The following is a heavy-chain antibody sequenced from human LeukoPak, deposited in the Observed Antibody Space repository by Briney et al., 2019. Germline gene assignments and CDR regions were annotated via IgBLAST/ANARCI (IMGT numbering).Heavy chain of an antibody. D-gene: IGHD1-20*01. J-gene: IGHJ4*02. CDR2: ISVSGGST. Sequence: GGSLRLSCAASGFTFSSYAMSWVRQAPGKGLEWVSAISVSGGSTYYADSVKGRFTISRDNSKNTLYLQMNSLRAEDTAVYYCAKDLAPITGTTSPNEHDYWGQGTLVTVSS. CDR1: GFTFSSYA. CDR3: AKDLAPITGTTSPNEHDY. V-gene: IGHV3-23*01.